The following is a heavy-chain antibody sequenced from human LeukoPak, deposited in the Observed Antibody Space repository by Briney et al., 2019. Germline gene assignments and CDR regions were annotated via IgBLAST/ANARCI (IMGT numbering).Heavy chain of an antibody. J-gene: IGHJ6*04. Sequence: PGGSLRLSCAASGFTFSNYAMNWVRQAPGKGLEWVPYISSSGSTIYYADSVKGRFTISRDNAKNSLYLQMNSLRAEDTAVYYCAELGITMIGGVWGKGTTVTISS. CDR2: ISSSGSTI. V-gene: IGHV3-48*03. CDR3: AELGITMIGGV. CDR1: GFTFSNYA. D-gene: IGHD3-10*02.